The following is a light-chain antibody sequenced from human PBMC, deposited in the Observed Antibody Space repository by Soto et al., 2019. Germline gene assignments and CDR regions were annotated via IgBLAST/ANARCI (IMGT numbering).Light chain of an antibody. CDR1: SSDDGGYNY. V-gene: IGLV2-8*01. J-gene: IGLJ2*01. CDR3: SSYAGSNNYVV. Sequence: QSALTQPPSASGSPGQSVTISCTGISSDDGGYNYVSWYQQHPGKAPKLMIYEVSKRPSGVPDRFSGTKSGNTASLTVSGLQAEDEADYYCSSYAGSNNYVVFGGGTQLTVL. CDR2: EVS.